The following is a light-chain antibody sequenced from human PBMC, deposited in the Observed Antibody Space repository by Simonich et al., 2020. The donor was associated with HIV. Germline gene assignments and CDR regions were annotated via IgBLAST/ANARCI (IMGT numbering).Light chain of an antibody. J-gene: IGKJ1*01. CDR1: QSVLYSSNNKNY. CDR2: WAS. Sequence: DIVMTQSPDSLAVSLGERATINCKSSQSVLYSSNNKNYLAWYQQKPGQPPKLLIYWASTRESGVPDRFSGSGSGTDFTLTISSLQPEDVATYYCQKYNNAPRTFGQGTKVEIK. V-gene: IGKV4-1*01. CDR3: QKYNNAPRT.